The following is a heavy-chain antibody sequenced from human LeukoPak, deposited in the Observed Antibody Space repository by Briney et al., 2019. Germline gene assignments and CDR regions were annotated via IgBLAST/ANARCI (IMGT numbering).Heavy chain of an antibody. CDR3: ARDHRGYSYGPSDY. D-gene: IGHD5-18*01. V-gene: IGHV3-48*01. J-gene: IGHJ4*02. Sequence: GGSLRLSCAASGFTFSSYNMNWVRQAPGKGLEWVSYIRSSSSTIYYADSVKGRFTISRDNAKNSLYLQMNSLRAEDTAVYYCARDHRGYSYGPSDYWGQGTLVTVSS. CDR2: IRSSSSTI. CDR1: GFTFSSYN.